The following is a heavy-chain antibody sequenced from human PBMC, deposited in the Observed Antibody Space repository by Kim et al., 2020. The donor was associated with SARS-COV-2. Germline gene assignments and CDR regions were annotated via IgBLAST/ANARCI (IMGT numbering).Heavy chain of an antibody. V-gene: IGHV3-48*03. CDR3: ARGGRWLQTSFAY. J-gene: IGHJ4*02. Sequence: YYEYSVKVRFTISRDNAKNSLYLQMNSLRAEDTAVYYCARGGRWLQTSFAYWGQGSLVTVSS. D-gene: IGHD5-12*01.